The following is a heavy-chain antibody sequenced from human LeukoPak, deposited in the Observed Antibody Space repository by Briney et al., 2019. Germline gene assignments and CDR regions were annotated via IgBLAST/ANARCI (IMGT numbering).Heavy chain of an antibody. Sequence: PGGSLRLSCAASGFTFSRYWMRWVRQAPGEGLEGVANIKNDGSEEYYVDSVKGRFTISRDNARNSLFLQMNSLTVEDTAVYCCARAIRGSAVDTGDRWSRGTLVTVSS. D-gene: IGHD3-10*01. J-gene: IGHJ4*02. CDR3: ARAIRGSAVDTGDR. CDR2: IKNDGSEE. CDR1: GFTFSRYW. V-gene: IGHV3-7*01.